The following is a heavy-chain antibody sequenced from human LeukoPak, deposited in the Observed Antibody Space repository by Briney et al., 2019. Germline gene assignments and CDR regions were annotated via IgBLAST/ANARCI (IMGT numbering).Heavy chain of an antibody. V-gene: IGHV4-34*01. Sequence: SETLSLTCAVYGGSLSGYYSSWIRQPPGKGLEWIGEINHSGSTNYNQSLKSRVTISVDTSKNQFSLKLSSVTAADTAVYYCARGLLWFGESPHYYYGIYVWGQGTTVTVSS. CDR1: GGSLSGYY. CDR2: INHSGST. CDR3: ARGLLWFGESPHYYYGIYV. J-gene: IGHJ6*02. D-gene: IGHD3-10*01.